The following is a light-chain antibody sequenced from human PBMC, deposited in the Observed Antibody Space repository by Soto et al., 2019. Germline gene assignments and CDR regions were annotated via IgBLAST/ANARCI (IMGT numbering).Light chain of an antibody. CDR1: QSISSW. J-gene: IGKJ4*01. Sequence: DIQMTQSPSTLSASVGDRVTITCRASQSISSWLAWYQQKPGKAPKLLIYKASSLESGGPSRFSGSGSGTEFTLTISSLQPDDFAPYYCQQYNSYPLTFGGGTKVEIK. CDR2: KAS. CDR3: QQYNSYPLT. V-gene: IGKV1-5*03.